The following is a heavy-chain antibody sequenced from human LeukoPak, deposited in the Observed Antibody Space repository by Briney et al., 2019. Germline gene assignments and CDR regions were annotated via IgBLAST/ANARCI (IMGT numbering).Heavy chain of an antibody. Sequence: SVKVSCKASGGTFSSYAISWVRQAPGQGLEWMGGIIPIFGTANYAQKFQGRVTITADKSTSTAYMELSSLRSEDTAVYYCANERTILPGLVRNAFDIWGQGTMVTVS. D-gene: IGHD2-15*01. CDR3: ANERTILPGLVRNAFDI. J-gene: IGHJ3*02. CDR1: GGTFSSYA. V-gene: IGHV1-69*06. CDR2: IIPIFGTA.